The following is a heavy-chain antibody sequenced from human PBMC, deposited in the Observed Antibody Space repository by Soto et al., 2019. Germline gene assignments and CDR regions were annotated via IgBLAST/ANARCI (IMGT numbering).Heavy chain of an antibody. CDR2: IFFTGIT. Sequence: QVQLQESGPGLVRPSETLSLTCTVSGGSVTTGSYNWSWIRRPPGKGLEWIGNIFFTGITHYNPSLNNRVTMSVVTSKNQFSLTVTSVTAADTAVYYCARDGHGMDVWGQGTTVTVSS. CDR1: GGSVTTGSYN. CDR3: ARDGHGMDV. J-gene: IGHJ6*02. V-gene: IGHV4-61*01.